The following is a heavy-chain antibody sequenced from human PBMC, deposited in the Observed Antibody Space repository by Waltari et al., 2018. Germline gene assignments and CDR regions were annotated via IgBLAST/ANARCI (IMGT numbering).Heavy chain of an antibody. J-gene: IGHJ4*02. CDR3: ASGGYNYDSSGYPPFDY. D-gene: IGHD3-22*01. CDR1: GFTFRTYG. V-gene: IGHV3-30*03. CDR2: ISYDGSNK. Sequence: QVQLVESGGGVVQPGRSLRISCAASGFTFRTYGMHWVRPAPGKGLEWVAVISYDGSNKYYADSVRGRFTISRDNSKTTLYLQVSSLRAEDTAVYYCASGGYNYDSSGYPPFDYWGQGTLVTVSS.